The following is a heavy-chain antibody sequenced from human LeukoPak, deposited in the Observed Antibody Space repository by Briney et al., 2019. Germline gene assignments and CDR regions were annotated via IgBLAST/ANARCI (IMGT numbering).Heavy chain of an antibody. Sequence: SQTLSRTCTVSGTSIGSGRHYWSWLRQHPGKGLEWIGYIYYSGGTYTTPSLKSRVTMSVDTSKNQFSLKLNSVTAADTAVYYCARSHPFDHWGQGTLVIVSS. J-gene: IGHJ5*02. CDR1: GTSIGSGRHY. V-gene: IGHV4-31*03. CDR2: IYYSGGT. CDR3: ARSHPFDH.